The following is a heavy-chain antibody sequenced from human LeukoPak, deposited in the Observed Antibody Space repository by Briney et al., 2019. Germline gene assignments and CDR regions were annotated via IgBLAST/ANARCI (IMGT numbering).Heavy chain of an antibody. J-gene: IGHJ4*02. CDR2: ISSSGNTI. D-gene: IGHD3-22*01. Sequence: GGSLRLSCAASGFTFSSYEMNCVREAPGKGLEWVSYISSSGNTIYYADSVKGRFTVSRDNARNSLYLQMNSLRAEDTAVYYCARANYYDISGYDYWGQGTLVTVSS. CDR1: GFTFSSYE. CDR3: ARANYYDISGYDY. V-gene: IGHV3-48*03.